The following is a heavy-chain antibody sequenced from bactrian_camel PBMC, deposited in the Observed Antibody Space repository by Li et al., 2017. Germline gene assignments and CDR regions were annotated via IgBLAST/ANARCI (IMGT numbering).Heavy chain of an antibody. J-gene: IGHJ6*01. CDR3: AAAYHRGALFRVVVADFDY. V-gene: IGHV3S55*01. CDR2: IEGAGPT. CDR1: EYTGRGYC. D-gene: IGHD1*01. Sequence: HVQLVESGGGSVQAGGSLRLTCVASEYTGRGYCMAWFRRAPGKERETVARIEGAGPTTYADSVKGRFTISKDNAKNTLYLQMNNLKPEDTAMYYCAAAYHRGALFRVVVADFDYWGQGTQVTVS.